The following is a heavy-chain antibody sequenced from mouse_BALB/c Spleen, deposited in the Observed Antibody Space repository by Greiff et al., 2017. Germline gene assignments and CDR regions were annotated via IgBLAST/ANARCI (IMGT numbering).Heavy chain of an antibody. D-gene: IGHD1-1*01. CDR3: ARSDYYGSGYSHYYAMDY. J-gene: IGHJ4*01. CDR1: GFNIKDTY. Sequence: VQLQQSGAELVKPGASVKLSCTASGFNIKDTYMHWVKQRPEQGLEWIGRIDPANGNTKYDPKFQGKATITADTSSNTAYLQLSSLTSEDTAVYYCARSDYYGSGYSHYYAMDYWGQGTSVTVSS. CDR2: IDPANGNT. V-gene: IGHV14-3*02.